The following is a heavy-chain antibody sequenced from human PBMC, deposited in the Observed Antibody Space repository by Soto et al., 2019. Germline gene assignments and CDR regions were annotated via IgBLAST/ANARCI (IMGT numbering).Heavy chain of an antibody. Sequence: GPTQVKPRQTLTLTCTFSGFSLTTSGVGVGWIRQSPGKAPEWLALIYWDDDKRYSPSLKSRLTITKDTSKNQVVLTMADLDPAYTATYYCAHRVLRTVFGLVTTTAIYFDFWGQGTPVAVSS. CDR1: GFSLTTSGVG. CDR3: AHRVLRTVFGLVTTTAIYFDF. V-gene: IGHV2-5*02. CDR2: IYWDDDK. D-gene: IGHD3-3*01. J-gene: IGHJ4*02.